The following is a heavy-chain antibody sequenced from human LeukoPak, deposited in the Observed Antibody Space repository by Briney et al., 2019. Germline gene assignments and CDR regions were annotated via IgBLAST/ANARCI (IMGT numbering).Heavy chain of an antibody. CDR2: ITSSGGT. CDR3: AKEDYRDHTTGFDS. CDR1: GFTFSSYP. V-gene: IGHV3-23*01. J-gene: IGHJ5*01. D-gene: IGHD4-17*01. Sequence: GGSLRLSCAASGFTFSSYPVSWVRQAPGRGLEWVSAITSSGGTYYIPSVRGRFIVSRDNSRSTLYLQMNGLTAEDTAIYYCAKEDYRDHTTGFDSWGQGTLVTVSS.